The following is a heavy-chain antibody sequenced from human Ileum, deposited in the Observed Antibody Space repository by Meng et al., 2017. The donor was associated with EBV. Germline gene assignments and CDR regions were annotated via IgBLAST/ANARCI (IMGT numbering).Heavy chain of an antibody. D-gene: IGHD3-22*01. Sequence: QVPVQESRPGLVKPSDTLSLTSAFSGYSISSTNWWGWIRQPPGKGLEWIGYIYYSGSTSYNPSLKSRVTMSVDTSKNQFSLNLNSVSAVDTAVYYCARNVPGTSAYYDWGQGTLVTVSS. CDR1: GYSISSTNW. V-gene: IGHV4-28*01. CDR2: IYYSGST. J-gene: IGHJ4*02. CDR3: ARNVPGTSAYYD.